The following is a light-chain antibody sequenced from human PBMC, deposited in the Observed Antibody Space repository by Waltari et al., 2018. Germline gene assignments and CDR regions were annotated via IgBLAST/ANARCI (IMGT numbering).Light chain of an antibody. V-gene: IGKV2-30*01. J-gene: IGKJ5*01. CDR3: MQATHWPVT. CDR2: KVS. Sequence: DVGLTQSPLSLPVTLGQPASLSCRSSQSLVYTDGISYLNWFPQRPGQAPRRLIYKVSIRDSGAPDRFSGSGSGTEFTLMISSVEADDVGVYFCMQATHWPVTFGQGTRLE. CDR1: QSLVYTDGISY.